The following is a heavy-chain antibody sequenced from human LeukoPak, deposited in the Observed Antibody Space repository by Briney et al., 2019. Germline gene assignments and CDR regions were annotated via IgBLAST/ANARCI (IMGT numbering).Heavy chain of an antibody. Sequence: ASVKVSCKASGGTFSSYAISWVRQAPGQGLEWMGGIIPIFGTANYAQKFQGRVTITADESTSTAYMELSSLRSEDTAVYYCARGGEMATILVFFDYWGQGTLVTVSS. V-gene: IGHV1-69*13. CDR3: ARGGEMATILVFFDY. CDR2: IIPIFGTA. J-gene: IGHJ4*02. D-gene: IGHD5-24*01. CDR1: GGTFSSYA.